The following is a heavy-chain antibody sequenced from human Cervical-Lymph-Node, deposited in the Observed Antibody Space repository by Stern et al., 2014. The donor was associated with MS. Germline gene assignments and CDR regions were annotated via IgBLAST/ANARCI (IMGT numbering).Heavy chain of an antibody. V-gene: IGHV4-31*03. J-gene: IGHJ4*02. D-gene: IGHD6-19*01. Sequence: VQLQESGPGLVKPSQTLSLTCTVSGGSISSGDYYWSWIRQHPGKGREWIGYIYYSGSTYYNPSLKSRVTISIDTSKNQFSLKLNSVTAADTAVYSCARGGAVAGQTFYFDQWGQGTLVTVSS. CDR3: ARGGAVAGQTFYFDQ. CDR1: GGSISSGDYY. CDR2: IYYSGST.